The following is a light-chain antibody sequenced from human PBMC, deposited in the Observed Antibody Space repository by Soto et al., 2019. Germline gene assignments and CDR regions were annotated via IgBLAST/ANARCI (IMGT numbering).Light chain of an antibody. Sequence: QSALTQPASVSGSPGQSITISCTGSSSDIGFYNYVSWYQQYPGKAPKLLIHGVTNRPSGISYRFSGSKSGSTASLTIAGLRDEDEADYYCSSYSTSFFYVFGTGTKVTVL. CDR3: SSYSTSFFYV. CDR1: SSDIGFYNY. CDR2: GVT. J-gene: IGLJ1*01. V-gene: IGLV2-14*01.